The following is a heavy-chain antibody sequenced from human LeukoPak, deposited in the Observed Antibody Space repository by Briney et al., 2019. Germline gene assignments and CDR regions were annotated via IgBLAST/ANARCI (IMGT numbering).Heavy chain of an antibody. V-gene: IGHV3-23*01. D-gene: IGHD6-19*01. CDR1: GFTFSSYA. CDR2: ISGRGGST. J-gene: IGHJ2*01. CDR3: ARDGPQWLVPDWYFDL. Sequence: GGSLRLSCAASGFTFSSYAMSWVRQAPGKGLEWVSAISGRGGSTYYADSVKGRFTISRDNSKNTLYLQMNSLRAEDTAVYYCARDGPQWLVPDWYFDLWGRGTLVTVSS.